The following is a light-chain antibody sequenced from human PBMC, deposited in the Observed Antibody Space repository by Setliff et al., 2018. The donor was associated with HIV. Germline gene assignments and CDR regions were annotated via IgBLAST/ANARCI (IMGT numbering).Light chain of an antibody. CDR3: SSYTSKNTRV. Sequence: QSALAQPASVSGSPGQSITISCTGTSSDVGGYNYVSWYQQHPGKAPQLMISEVSNRPSGVSNRFSGPKSGNTASLTISGLQAEDEADYYCSSYTSKNTRVFGTGTKVTV. CDR2: EVS. J-gene: IGLJ1*01. V-gene: IGLV2-14*01. CDR1: SSDVGGYNY.